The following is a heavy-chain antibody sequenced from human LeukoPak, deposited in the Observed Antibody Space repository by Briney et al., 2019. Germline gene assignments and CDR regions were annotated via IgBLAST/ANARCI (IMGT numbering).Heavy chain of an antibody. CDR1: GGSFSGYY. D-gene: IGHD3-10*01. Sequence: KSSETLSLTCAVYGGSFSGYYWSWIRQPPGKGLEWIGEINHSGSTNYNPSLKSRVTISVDTSKNQFSLKLSSVTAADTAVYYCARRPDGSGSYYGFSPWGQGTLVTVSS. J-gene: IGHJ5*02. CDR2: INHSGST. V-gene: IGHV4-34*01. CDR3: ARRPDGSGSYYGFSP.